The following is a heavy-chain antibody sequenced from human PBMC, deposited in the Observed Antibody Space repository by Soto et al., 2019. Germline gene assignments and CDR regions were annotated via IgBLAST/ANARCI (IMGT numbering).Heavy chain of an antibody. Sequence: GGSLRLSCAASGFTFSSYTMNWVRQAPGKGLERVSSISFNSTNIHYADSVKGRFTISRDNAKNSLYLQMNSLKAEDTAVYYCARGPGDLPYWGQGTRVTVSS. CDR3: ARGPGDLPY. V-gene: IGHV3-21*01. D-gene: IGHD7-27*01. J-gene: IGHJ4*02. CDR2: ISFNSTNI. CDR1: GFTFSSYT.